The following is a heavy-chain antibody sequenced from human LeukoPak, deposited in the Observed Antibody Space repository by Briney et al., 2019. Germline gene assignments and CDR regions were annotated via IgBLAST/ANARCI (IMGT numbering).Heavy chain of an antibody. CDR2: INHSGST. D-gene: IGHD3-16*02. CDR1: GGSFSGYY. J-gene: IGHJ3*02. CDR3: AREGYDYVWGSYRQVFAFDI. V-gene: IGHV4-34*01. Sequence: SETLSLTCAVYGGSFSGYYWSWIRQPPGKGLEWIGEINHSGSTNYNPFLKSRVTISVDTSKNQFSLKLSSVTAADTAVYYCAREGYDYVWGSYRQVFAFDIWGQGTMVTVSS.